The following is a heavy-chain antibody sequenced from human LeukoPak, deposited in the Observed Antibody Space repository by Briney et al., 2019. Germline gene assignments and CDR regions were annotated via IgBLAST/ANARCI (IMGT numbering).Heavy chain of an antibody. CDR2: VHYTGKT. D-gene: IGHD3-16*01. V-gene: IGHV4-59*01. CDR1: GDSISSSY. J-gene: IGHJ4*02. Sequence: SETLSLTSTVSGDSISSSYRSWIPQPPGKRLEWGGYVHYTGKTNYNPSLNNRATISVDMSKNQFSLTLTSVTVADTAMYYCARGYYDGSDSSNPFDSWGQGTLVTVSA. CDR3: ARGYYDGSDSSNPFDS.